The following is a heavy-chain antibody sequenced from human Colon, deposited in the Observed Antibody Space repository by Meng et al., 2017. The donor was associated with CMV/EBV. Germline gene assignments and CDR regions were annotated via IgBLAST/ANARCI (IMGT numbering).Heavy chain of an antibody. D-gene: IGHD1-26*01. V-gene: IGHV3-9*01. CDR3: AKDVGANFFYGLDV. J-gene: IGHJ6*02. CDR2: ITWNSEKI. Sequence: GGSLRLSCAASGFTFDDHAMHWVRHVPGKGPEWVAGITWNSEKIAYGDSVKGRFTVSRDNAKTALYLQMNSLRAEDTALYYCAKDVGANFFYGLDVWGQGTTVTVSS. CDR1: GFTFDDHA.